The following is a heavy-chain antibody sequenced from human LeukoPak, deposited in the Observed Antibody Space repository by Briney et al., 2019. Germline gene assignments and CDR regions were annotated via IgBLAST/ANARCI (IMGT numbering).Heavy chain of an antibody. CDR2: ISWNSGSI. CDR1: GFTFDDYA. J-gene: IGHJ4*02. V-gene: IGHV3-9*01. Sequence: GGSLRLSCAASGFTFDDYAMHWVRQAPGKGLEWVSGISWNSGSIGYADSVKGRFTISRDNAKNSLYLQMNSLRAEDTALYYCAKDGGYSYGPFDYWGQGTLVTVSS. CDR3: AKDGGYSYGPFDY. D-gene: IGHD5-18*01.